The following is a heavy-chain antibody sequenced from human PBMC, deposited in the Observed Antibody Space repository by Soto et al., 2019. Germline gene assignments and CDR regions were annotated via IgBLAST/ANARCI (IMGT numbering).Heavy chain of an antibody. D-gene: IGHD5-12*01. CDR1: GFTFDDYA. CDR3: AKDMGSGDGYNDAFDI. V-gene: IGHV3-9*01. Sequence: ALRLSCAASGFTFDDYAMHWVRQAPGKGLEWVSGISWNSGSIGYADSVKGRFTISRDNAKNSLYLQMNSLRAEDTALYYCAKDMGSGDGYNDAFDIWGQGTMVTVSS. CDR2: ISWNSGSI. J-gene: IGHJ3*02.